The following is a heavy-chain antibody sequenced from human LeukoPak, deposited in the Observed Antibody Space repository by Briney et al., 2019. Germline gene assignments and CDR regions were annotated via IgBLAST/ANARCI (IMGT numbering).Heavy chain of an antibody. J-gene: IGHJ6*02. Sequence: GGSLRLSCAASGFTFSSYGMHWVRQAPGKGLEWVAVISYDGSNKYYADSVKGRFTISRDNSKNTLYLQMNSLRAEDTAVYYCAKGIAVAGIIVDVWGQGTTVTVSS. CDR1: GFTFSSYG. D-gene: IGHD6-19*01. CDR3: AKGIAVAGIIVDV. V-gene: IGHV3-30*18. CDR2: ISYDGSNK.